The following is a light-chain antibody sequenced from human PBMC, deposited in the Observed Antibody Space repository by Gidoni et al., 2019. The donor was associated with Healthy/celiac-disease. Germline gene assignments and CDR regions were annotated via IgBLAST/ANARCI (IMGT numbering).Light chain of an antibody. V-gene: IGLV3-19*01. CDR3: TSRDSSGNHLRV. CDR1: SLRSSY. CDR2: GKN. J-gene: IGLJ2*01. Sequence: SSELTQDPAVSVALGQPVRITCQGDSLRSSYASWYQQKPGKAPVLVIYGKNNRPSAIPDRFSGSSSGHTASLTITGAQAEDEADYSCTSRDSSGNHLRVFGGGTKLTVL.